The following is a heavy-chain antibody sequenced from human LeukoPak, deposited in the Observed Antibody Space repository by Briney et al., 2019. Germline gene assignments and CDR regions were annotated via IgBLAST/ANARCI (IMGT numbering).Heavy chain of an antibody. CDR1: GGSITSGGYS. D-gene: IGHD2-8*01. CDR3: ARRVIMSAAGVPDTWLDP. Sequence: SETLSLTCAVSGGSITSGGYSWTWIRQPPGKGLEWIGYLYHSGSTHYNPSLKSRLTILIDTSKNQFSLNLSSVTAADTAIYHCARRVIMSAAGVPDTWLDPWGQGILVTVSS. J-gene: IGHJ5*02. CDR2: LYHSGST. V-gene: IGHV4-30-2*01.